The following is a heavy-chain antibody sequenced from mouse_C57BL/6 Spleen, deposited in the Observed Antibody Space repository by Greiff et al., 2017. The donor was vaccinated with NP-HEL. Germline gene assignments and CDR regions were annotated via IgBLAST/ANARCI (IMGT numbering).Heavy chain of an antibody. CDR1: GFTFSDAW. J-gene: IGHJ4*01. V-gene: IGHV6-6*01. Sequence: EVKLVESGGGLVQPGGSMKLSCAASGFTFSDAWMDWVRQSPEKGLEWVAEIRNKANNHATYYAESVKGRFTISRDDSKSSVYLQMNSLRAEDTGIYYCTRRDDYEGYAMDYWGQGTSVTVSS. D-gene: IGHD2-4*01. CDR3: TRRDDYEGYAMDY. CDR2: IRNKANNHAT.